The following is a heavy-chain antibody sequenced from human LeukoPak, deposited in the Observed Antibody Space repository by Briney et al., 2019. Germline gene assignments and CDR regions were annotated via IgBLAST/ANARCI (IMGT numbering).Heavy chain of an antibody. CDR2: INPTGGST. CDR1: GYTFTSYY. V-gene: IGHV1-46*01. CDR3: ARDNSVGDSAWWFDP. J-gene: IGHJ5*02. Sequence: ASVKVSCKASGYTFTSYYMHWVRQAPGQGLEWMGLINPTGGSTGYAQKFQGRVTMTRDMSTSTDYMELSSLRSEDTAIYYCARDNSVGDSAWWFDPWGQGTLVTVSS. D-gene: IGHD5-12*01.